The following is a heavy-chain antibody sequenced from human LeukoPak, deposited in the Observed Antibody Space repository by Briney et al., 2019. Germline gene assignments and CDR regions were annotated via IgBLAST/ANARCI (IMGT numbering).Heavy chain of an antibody. J-gene: IGHJ5*02. CDR1: GFTFSSYG. CDR2: IRYDGSNK. V-gene: IGHV3-30*02. CDR3: ARKVGATYNWFDP. Sequence: GGSLRLSCAASGFTFSSYGMHWVRQAPGKGLEWVAFIRYDGSNKYYADSVKGRFTISRDNSKNTLYLQMNSLRAEDTAVHYCARKVGATYNWFDPWGQGTLVTVSS. D-gene: IGHD1-26*01.